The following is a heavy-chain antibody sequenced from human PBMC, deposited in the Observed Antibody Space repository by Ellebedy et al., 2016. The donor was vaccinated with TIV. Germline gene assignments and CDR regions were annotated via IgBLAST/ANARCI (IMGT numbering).Heavy chain of an antibody. Sequence: SVKVSXXASGGTFSSYAISWVRQAPGQGLVWMGGIIPIFGTANYAQKFQGRVTITADESTSTAYMELSSLRSEDTAVYYCARGLSTVAFHYWGQGTLVTVSS. V-gene: IGHV1-69*13. D-gene: IGHD4-23*01. CDR1: GGTFSSYA. CDR2: IIPIFGTA. CDR3: ARGLSTVAFHY. J-gene: IGHJ4*02.